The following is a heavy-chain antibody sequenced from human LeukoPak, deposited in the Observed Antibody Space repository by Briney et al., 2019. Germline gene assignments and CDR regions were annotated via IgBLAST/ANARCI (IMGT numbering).Heavy chain of an antibody. J-gene: IGHJ4*02. Sequence: ASETLSLTCTVSGGSISSYYWSWIRQPAGKGLEWIGRIYTSGSTNYNPSLKSRVTMSVDTSKNQFSLKLSSVTAADTAVYYCARPGMYSSSWYFDYWGQGTLVTVSS. D-gene: IGHD6-13*01. CDR2: IYTSGST. CDR1: GGSISSYY. CDR3: ARPGMYSSSWYFDY. V-gene: IGHV4-4*07.